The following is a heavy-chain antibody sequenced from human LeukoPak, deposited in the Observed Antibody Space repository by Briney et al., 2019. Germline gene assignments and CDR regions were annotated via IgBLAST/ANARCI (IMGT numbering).Heavy chain of an antibody. CDR3: ARVSYDSSGYYLKSFDY. CDR2: IYYSGST. J-gene: IGHJ4*02. Sequence: SETLSLTCTVSGGSISSYYWSWIRQPPGKGLEWIGYIYYSGSTNYNPSLKSRVTISVDTSKNQFSLKLSSVTAADTAVYYCARVSYDSSGYYLKSFDYWGQGTLVTVSS. V-gene: IGHV4-59*08. CDR1: GGSISSYY. D-gene: IGHD3-22*01.